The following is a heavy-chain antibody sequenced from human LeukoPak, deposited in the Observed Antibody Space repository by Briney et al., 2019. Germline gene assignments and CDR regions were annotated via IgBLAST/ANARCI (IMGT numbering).Heavy chain of an antibody. CDR1: GFTFSSHG. V-gene: IGHV3-23*01. CDR3: AKDWGEYFDYVWGSFTSFDS. D-gene: IGHD3-16*01. Sequence: LPGGSLRLSCAASGFTFSSHGMNWVRQAPGKGLEWVSGISPSGDILYYADSVKGQFTISRDNSKNTVSLQMNSLRAEDTAVYYCAKDWGEYFDYVWGSFTSFDSWGQGTLVTVSS. CDR2: ISPSGDIL. J-gene: IGHJ4*02.